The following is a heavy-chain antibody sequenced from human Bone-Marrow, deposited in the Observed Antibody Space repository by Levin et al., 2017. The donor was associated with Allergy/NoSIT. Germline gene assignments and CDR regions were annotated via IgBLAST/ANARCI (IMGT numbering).Heavy chain of an antibody. CDR2: IIPVFDTT. J-gene: IGHJ4*02. CDR1: GDIFNNFA. Sequence: KISCKASGDIFNNFAISWVRQAPGQGLEWMGGIIPVFDTTNYAQTFQGRLTITWDESTSTGYMDLNTLGSQDTAVYFCARDSSVSGGGGFDYWGQGTLVSVSS. V-gene: IGHV1-69*01. D-gene: IGHD2-8*01. CDR3: ARDSSVSGGGGFDY.